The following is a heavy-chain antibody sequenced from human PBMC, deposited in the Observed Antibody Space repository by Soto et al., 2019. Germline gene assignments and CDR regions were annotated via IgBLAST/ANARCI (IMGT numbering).Heavy chain of an antibody. V-gene: IGHV3-30*18. D-gene: IGHD1-26*01. J-gene: IGHJ6*02. CDR2: ISSDGSSY. CDR1: GFTLTNNG. Sequence: QVQLLESGGGVVQPGRSLRLSCVASGFTLTNNGMHWVRQAPGQGLEWVAVISSDGSSYYYGDSVRGRFTISRDTYKNTLFLEMNSLTTEDTAVYYCAKDRGLAESGTWSHYYYGMEVWGQGNSVTVS. CDR3: AKDRGLAESGTWSHYYYGMEV.